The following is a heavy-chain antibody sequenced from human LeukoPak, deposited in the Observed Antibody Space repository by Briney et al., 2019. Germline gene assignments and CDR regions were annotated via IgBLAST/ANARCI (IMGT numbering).Heavy chain of an antibody. J-gene: IGHJ4*02. Sequence: PSETLSLTCAVYGGSFSGYYWSWIRQPPGKGLEWIGEINHSGSTNYNPSLKSRVTMSIDTSKNQVSLKVSSVTAADTAVYYCARNSGYYWAFDYWGQGILVTVSS. CDR2: INHSGST. CDR3: ARNSGYYWAFDY. D-gene: IGHD5-12*01. CDR1: GGSFSGYY. V-gene: IGHV4-34*01.